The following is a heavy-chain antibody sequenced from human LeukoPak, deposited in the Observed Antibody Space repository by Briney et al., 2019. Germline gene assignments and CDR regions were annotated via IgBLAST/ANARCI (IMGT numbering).Heavy chain of an antibody. D-gene: IGHD1-26*01. CDR2: ISHRGST. Sequence: TSETLSLTCAVYGGSFSGYYWSWIRQPPGKGLEWIGEISHRGSTNYNLSLKSRVTISVDTSKNQFSLKLSSVTAADTAVYYCARHSPWNWFDPWGQGTLVTVSS. J-gene: IGHJ5*02. V-gene: IGHV4-34*01. CDR1: GGSFSGYY. CDR3: ARHSPWNWFDP.